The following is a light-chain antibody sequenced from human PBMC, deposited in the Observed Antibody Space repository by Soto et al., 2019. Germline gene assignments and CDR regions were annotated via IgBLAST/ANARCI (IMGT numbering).Light chain of an antibody. V-gene: IGKV3-11*01. J-gene: IGKJ1*01. CDR3: QQRSNWPLPWT. CDR2: NAS. CDR1: QTVGSY. Sequence: EIVLTQSPATLSLSPGERATLSCRASQTVGSYLAWYQQKPGQVTRLLIYNASNRATGIPARFSGSGSGTDFTLTISSLEPEDFAVYYCQQRSNWPLPWTFGQGAKVEIK.